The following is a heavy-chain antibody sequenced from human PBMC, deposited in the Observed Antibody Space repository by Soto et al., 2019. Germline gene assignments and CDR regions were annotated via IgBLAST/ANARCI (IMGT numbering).Heavy chain of an antibody. CDR3: ARDRYSYYDFWSGSLPYYYYGMDV. V-gene: IGHV3-30*04. CDR2: ISHDGGDK. Sequence: GGSLRLSCAASGFSFSSYTMHWVRQTPGKGLERVAVISHDGGDKYYADSVKGRFTISRDNSKNTLYLQMNSLRREDTSVYYCARDRYSYYDFWSGSLPYYYYGMDVWGQGTTVTVSS. D-gene: IGHD3-3*01. J-gene: IGHJ6*02. CDR1: GFSFSSYT.